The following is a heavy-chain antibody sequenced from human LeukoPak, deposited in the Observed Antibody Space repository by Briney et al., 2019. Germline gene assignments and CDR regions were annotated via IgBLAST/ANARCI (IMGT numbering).Heavy chain of an antibody. CDR3: AKGGGITMIVVAHFDY. Sequence: GGSLRLSCAASGFTFSSYAMSWVRQAPGKGLEWVSAISGSGGSTYYADSVKGRFTISRDNSKNTLYLQMNSLRAEDTAVYYCAKGGGITMIVVAHFDYWGQGTLDTVSS. D-gene: IGHD3-22*01. V-gene: IGHV3-23*01. CDR2: ISGSGGST. J-gene: IGHJ4*02. CDR1: GFTFSSYA.